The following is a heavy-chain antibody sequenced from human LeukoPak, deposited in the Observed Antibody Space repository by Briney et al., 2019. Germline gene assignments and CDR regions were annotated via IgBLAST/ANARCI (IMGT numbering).Heavy chain of an antibody. CDR1: GYTFTGYY. Sequence: ASVKVSCKASGYTFTGYYMHWVRQAPGQGLEWMGWINPNSGGTNYAQKFQGRVTMTRDTSISTAYMELSRLRSDDTAVYYCAKDFLRKPEFDYWGQGTLVTVSS. CDR2: INPNSGGT. CDR3: AKDFLRKPEFDY. V-gene: IGHV1-2*02. J-gene: IGHJ4*02.